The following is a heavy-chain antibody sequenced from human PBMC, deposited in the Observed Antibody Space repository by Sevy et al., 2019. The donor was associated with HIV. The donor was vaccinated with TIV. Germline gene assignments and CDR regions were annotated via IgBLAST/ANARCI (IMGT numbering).Heavy chain of an antibody. J-gene: IGHJ6*02. CDR2: IHPGDSDT. Sequence: GESLKISCKGSGYSFTNYWIAWVRQMPGKGLEWVGLIHPGDSDTRYSPSFQGQVTISADKSISTAYLQWGSLKASDTAIYHCAKANPFVYAMDVWGQGTTVTVSS. CDR1: GYSFTNYW. V-gene: IGHV5-51*01. CDR3: AKANPFVYAMDV.